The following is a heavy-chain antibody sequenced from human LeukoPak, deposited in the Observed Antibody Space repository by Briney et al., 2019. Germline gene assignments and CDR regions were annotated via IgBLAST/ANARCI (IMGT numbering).Heavy chain of an antibody. D-gene: IGHD5-18*01. CDR3: ASQGVGYSYGYSDY. CDR1: GGSISSGGYS. CDR2: IYHSGST. J-gene: IGHJ4*02. Sequence: SETLSLTCAVSGGSISSGGYSWSWIRQPPGKGLEWIGYIYHSGSTYYNPSLKSRVTISVDRSKNQFALKLSSVTAADTAVYYCASQGVGYSYGYSDYWGQGTLVTVSS. V-gene: IGHV4-30-2*01.